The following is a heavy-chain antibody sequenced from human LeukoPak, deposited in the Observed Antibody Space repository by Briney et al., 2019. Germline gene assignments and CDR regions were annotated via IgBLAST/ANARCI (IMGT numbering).Heavy chain of an antibody. D-gene: IGHD5-12*01. CDR3: ARWGQTSGYYYVDN. CDR2: INQDGSVK. J-gene: IGHJ4*02. Sequence: GGSLRLSCGASGFILSSNWMTWVRQAPGRGLEWVASINQDGSVKYYVDSVKGRFTISRDNARNSLSLQMNSLGVEDTAVYFCARWGQTSGYYYVDNWGQGTLVTVSS. V-gene: IGHV3-7*01. CDR1: GFILSSNW.